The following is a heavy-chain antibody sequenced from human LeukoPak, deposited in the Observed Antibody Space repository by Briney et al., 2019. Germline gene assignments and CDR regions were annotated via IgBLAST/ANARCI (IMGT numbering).Heavy chain of an antibody. CDR3: ANSNYVPYYFDH. J-gene: IGHJ4*02. Sequence: GGSLRLSCAASGFTFSSYAMSWVRQAPGKGLEWISYITSSGDVVYYSDSVKGRFTISRDNAKNSLYLQMNSLRAEDTAVYYCANSNYVPYYFDHWGQGNLVTVSS. CDR2: ITSSGDVV. D-gene: IGHD4-11*01. V-gene: IGHV3-48*01. CDR1: GFTFSSYA.